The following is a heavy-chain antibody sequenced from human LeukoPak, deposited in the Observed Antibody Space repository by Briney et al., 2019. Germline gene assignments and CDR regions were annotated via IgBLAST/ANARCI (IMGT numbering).Heavy chain of an antibody. V-gene: IGHV3-30-3*01. J-gene: IGHJ4*02. CDR2: ISNDEGHK. CDR3: VKANVFWRGYFDS. D-gene: IGHD3-3*01. CDR1: GFTFANSA. Sequence: QPGGSLRLSCAASGFTFANSAMHWVRLTPGKGLEWVAIISNDEGHKYYLDSVNGRFTVSRDNSKNILYLQLNSLRIDDTAVYYCVKANVFWRGYFDSWGQGTLVTVSS.